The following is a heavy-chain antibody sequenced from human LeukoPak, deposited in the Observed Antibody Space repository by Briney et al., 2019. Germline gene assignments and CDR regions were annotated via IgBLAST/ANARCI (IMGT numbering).Heavy chain of an antibody. CDR1: DGSISSYY. Sequence: SETLSLTCTVSDGSISSYYWSWIRQPPGKGLEWIGEINHSGSTNYNPSLKSRVTISVDTFKNQFSLQLSSVTAADTAVYYCARSPRITMVRGTYYFDYWGQGTLVTVSS. CDR2: INHSGST. D-gene: IGHD3-10*01. V-gene: IGHV4-34*01. CDR3: ARSPRITMVRGTYYFDY. J-gene: IGHJ4*02.